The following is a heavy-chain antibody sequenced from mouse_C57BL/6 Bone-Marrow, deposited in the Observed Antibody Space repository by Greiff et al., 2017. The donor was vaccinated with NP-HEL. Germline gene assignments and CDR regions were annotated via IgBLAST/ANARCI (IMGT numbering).Heavy chain of an antibody. V-gene: IGHV2-2*01. CDR2: IWSGGST. CDR3: ARMWYRFAY. D-gene: IGHD1-1*02. J-gene: IGHJ3*01. Sequence: VHLVESGPGLVQPSQSLSITCTVSGFSLTSYGVHWVRQSPGKGLEWLGVIWSGGSTDYNAAFISRLSISKDNSKSQVFFKMNSLQADDTAIYYCARMWYRFAYWGQGTLVTVSA. CDR1: GFSLTSYG.